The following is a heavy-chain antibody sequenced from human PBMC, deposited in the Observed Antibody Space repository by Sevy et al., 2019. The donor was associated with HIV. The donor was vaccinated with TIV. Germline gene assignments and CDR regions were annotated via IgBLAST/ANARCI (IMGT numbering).Heavy chain of an antibody. D-gene: IGHD5-12*01. CDR1: GFNLRSHA. Sequence: GGSLRLSCAVSGFNLRSHAMHWVRQAPGKGLEWVAVISNDGSNEVYADSVKGRFTISRDNSKNTLYLQLNSLRGEDTAVYYCARDTRGYSFRLPEYWGQGTLVTVSS. CDR3: ARDTRGYSFRLPEY. V-gene: IGHV3-30*04. J-gene: IGHJ1*01. CDR2: ISNDGSNE.